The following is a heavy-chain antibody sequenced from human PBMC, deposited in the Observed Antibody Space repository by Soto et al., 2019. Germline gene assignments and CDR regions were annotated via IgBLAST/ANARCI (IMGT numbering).Heavy chain of an antibody. CDR3: AKDGIAVAGKLPKFNDY. CDR1: GFTFSSYA. D-gene: IGHD6-19*01. J-gene: IGHJ4*02. V-gene: IGHV3-23*01. CDR2: ISGSGGST. Sequence: EVQLLESGGGLVQPGGSLRLSCAASGFTFSSYAMSWVRQAPGKGLEWVSAISGSGGSTYYADSVKGRFTISRDNSKNTLYLQMNSLRAEDTAVYYCAKDGIAVAGKLPKFNDYWGQGTVFTVSS.